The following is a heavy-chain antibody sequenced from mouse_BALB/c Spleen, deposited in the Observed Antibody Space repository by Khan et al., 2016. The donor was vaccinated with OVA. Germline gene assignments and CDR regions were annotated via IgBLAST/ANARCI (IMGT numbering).Heavy chain of an antibody. J-gene: IGHJ4*01. CDR2: IWSDGKT. CDR3: ARNTQMITTVMDY. D-gene: IGHD2-4*01. Sequence: QVQLKESGPGLVAPSQSLSITCTVSGFSLTSYGVHWVRQPPGKGLEWLVVIWSDGKTTYNSTLKSRLSISKDNSKSQVFLKMNSLQTDDTAMDYCARNTQMITTVMDYWGQGTSVTVSS. V-gene: IGHV2-6*02. CDR1: GFSLTSYG.